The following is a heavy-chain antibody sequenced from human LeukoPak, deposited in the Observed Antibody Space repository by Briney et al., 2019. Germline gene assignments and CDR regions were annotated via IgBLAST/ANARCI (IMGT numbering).Heavy chain of an antibody. D-gene: IGHD2/OR15-2a*01. J-gene: IGHJ4*02. V-gene: IGHV4-4*02. CDR2: IYHSGRT. CDR1: GDSISSNKW. CDR3: ACNSAWYSGN. Sequence: PSETLSLTCGVSGDSISSNKWWNWVRQPPGKGLERIGEIYHSGRTNFNPSLKSRVTISVDKSKNQFSLRLTSVTAADTAMYYCACNSAWYSGNWGQGTLVIVSS.